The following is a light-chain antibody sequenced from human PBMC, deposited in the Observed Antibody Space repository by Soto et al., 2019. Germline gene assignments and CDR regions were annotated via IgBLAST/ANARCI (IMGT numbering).Light chain of an antibody. V-gene: IGLV2-14*01. CDR2: GVS. CDR1: SSDIGAYNY. J-gene: IGLJ3*02. CDR3: SSLRRSTSWV. Sequence: QSALTQPASVSGSPGQSITISCSGTSSDIGAYNYVSWYQQHPGKAPKLMIYGVSNRPSWVSNRFSGSKSGNTASLTISGLQAEDEADYYCSSLRRSTSWVFGGGTKVTVL.